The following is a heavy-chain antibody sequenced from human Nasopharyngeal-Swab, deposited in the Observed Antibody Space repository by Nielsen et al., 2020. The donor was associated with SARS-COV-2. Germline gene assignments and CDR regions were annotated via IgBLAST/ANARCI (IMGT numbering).Heavy chain of an antibody. V-gene: IGHV4-30-2*01. CDR3: ASGPRGYSAFDI. D-gene: IGHD5-12*01. CDR2: IYHSGST. J-gene: IGHJ3*02. CDR1: GGPISSGGYS. Sequence: TLSLTCAVSGGPISSGGYSWRRIRQPPGKGLEWIRYIYHSGSTYYSPSLKSRVTISVYRSKNQFSLKLSSVTAADTAVYYCASGPRGYSAFDIWGQGTMVTVSS.